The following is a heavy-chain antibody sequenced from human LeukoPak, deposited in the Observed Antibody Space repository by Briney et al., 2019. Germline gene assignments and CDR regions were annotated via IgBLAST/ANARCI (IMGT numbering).Heavy chain of an antibody. CDR2: IYYSGST. J-gene: IGHJ2*01. CDR1: GGSISSSSYY. CDR3: ARVVATMVRGVTPPYWYFDL. Sequence: PSETLSLTCTVSGGSISSSSYYWGWIRQPPGKGLEWIGSIYYSGSTYYNPSLQSRVTISIDTSKNQFSLKLSSVTAADTAVYYCARVVATMVRGVTPPYWYFDLWGRGTLVTVSS. D-gene: IGHD3-10*01. V-gene: IGHV4-39*07.